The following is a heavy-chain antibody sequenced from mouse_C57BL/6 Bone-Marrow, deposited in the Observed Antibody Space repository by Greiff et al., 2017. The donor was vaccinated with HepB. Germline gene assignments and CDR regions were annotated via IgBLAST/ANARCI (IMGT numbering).Heavy chain of an antibody. Sequence: VQLQQSGAELVRPGASVKLSCTASGFNIKDDYMHWVKQRPEQGLEWIGWIDPENGDTEYASKFQGKATITADTSSNTAYLQLSSLTSEDTAVYDCTTDDYYDYDGYAMDYWGQGTSVTVSS. J-gene: IGHJ4*01. D-gene: IGHD2-4*01. CDR2: IDPENGDT. CDR3: TTDDYYDYDGYAMDY. CDR1: GFNIKDDY. V-gene: IGHV14-4*01.